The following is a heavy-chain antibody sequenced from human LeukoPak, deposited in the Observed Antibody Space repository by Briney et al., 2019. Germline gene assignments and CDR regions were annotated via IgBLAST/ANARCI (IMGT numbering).Heavy chain of an antibody. V-gene: IGHV3-11*04. CDR2: ISSSGSML. CDR1: GFTFSDYY. Sequence: GGSLRLSCAVSGFTFSDYYMSWVRQAPGKGLEWVSYISSSGSMLHYADSVEGRFTISRDNAKNSLYLQMNSLRAEDTAVYYCVRDSLGSHFDYWGQGTLVTVSS. CDR3: VRDSLGSHFDY. D-gene: IGHD1-26*01. J-gene: IGHJ4*02.